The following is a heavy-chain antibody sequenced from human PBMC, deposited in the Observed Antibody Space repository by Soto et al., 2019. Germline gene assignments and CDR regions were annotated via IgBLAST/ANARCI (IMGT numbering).Heavy chain of an antibody. V-gene: IGHV2-5*02. D-gene: IGHD3-16*01. J-gene: IGHJ6*02. Sequence: QITLKESGPTLVRPTQTLTLTCSFSGFSLSTNGVGVGWIRQPPGKALEWLSLIFWDDDKRYSPSRTSRLTISKDTSKSQVGLTMTDMDPVDTATYYCAHRPDYYDSRMDVWGQGTTVTVSS. CDR2: IFWDDDK. CDR1: GFSLSTNGVG. CDR3: AHRPDYYDSRMDV.